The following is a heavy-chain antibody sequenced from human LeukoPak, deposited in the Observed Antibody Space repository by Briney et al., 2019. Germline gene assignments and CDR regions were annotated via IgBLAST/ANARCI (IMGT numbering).Heavy chain of an antibody. V-gene: IGHV3-66*02. D-gene: IGHD6-13*01. CDR1: GFTFSSYA. CDR3: VTSTGQQFIPYDY. CDR2: IYGADAA. J-gene: IGHJ4*02. Sequence: AGGSLRLSCAASGFTFSSYAMGWVRQAPGKGLEWVSLIYGADAAYYAESVRGRFMISRDNLKNTLFLQMNSLRVEDTAVYYCVTSTGQQFIPYDYWGQGTHVTVSS.